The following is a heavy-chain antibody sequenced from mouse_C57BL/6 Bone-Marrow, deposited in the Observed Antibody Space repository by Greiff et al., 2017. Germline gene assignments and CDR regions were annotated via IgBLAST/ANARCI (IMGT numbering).Heavy chain of an antibody. J-gene: IGHJ3*01. CDR1: GYAFTNSL. CDR2: INPGSGGT. CDR3: ARSGYYYGSSLFAY. V-gene: IGHV1-54*01. D-gene: IGHD1-1*01. Sequence: QVQLQQSGAELVRPGTSVKVSCKASGYAFTNSLIEWVKQRPGQGLEWIGVINPGSGGTNYNEKFKGKATLTADKSSSTAYMQLSSLTSEDSAVYFCARSGYYYGSSLFAYWGQGTLVTVSA.